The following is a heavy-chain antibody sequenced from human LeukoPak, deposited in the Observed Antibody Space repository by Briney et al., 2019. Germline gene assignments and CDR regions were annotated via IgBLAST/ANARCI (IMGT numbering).Heavy chain of an antibody. J-gene: IGHJ4*02. CDR3: AKDSLSGKWELTTGYFDY. CDR2: IKGDGSSI. D-gene: IGHD1-26*01. V-gene: IGHV3-74*01. Sequence: GGSLRLSCAASGFTFSTSWMQWVRQAPGKGLVWVSRIKGDGSSISYADSVKGRFTISRDNAKNTLYLQMNSVRAEDTAVYYCAKDSLSGKWELTTGYFDYWGQGTLVTVSS. CDR1: GFTFSTSW.